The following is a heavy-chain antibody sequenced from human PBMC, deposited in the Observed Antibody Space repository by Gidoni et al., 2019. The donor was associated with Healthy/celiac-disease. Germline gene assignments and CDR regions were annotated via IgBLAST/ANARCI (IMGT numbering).Heavy chain of an antibody. CDR2: IRAYNGNT. V-gene: IGHV1-18*01. CDR1: GYTFTSYG. Sequence: QVQLVQSGAEVKTPGPSVKVSCKSSGYTFTSYGISWVLQAPGQGLEWMGWIRAYNGNTNYAQKLQGRVTMTTDTSTRTAYMELRSLRSDDTAVYYCARDAPNDAFDIWGQGTMVTVSS. CDR3: ARDAPNDAFDI. J-gene: IGHJ3*02.